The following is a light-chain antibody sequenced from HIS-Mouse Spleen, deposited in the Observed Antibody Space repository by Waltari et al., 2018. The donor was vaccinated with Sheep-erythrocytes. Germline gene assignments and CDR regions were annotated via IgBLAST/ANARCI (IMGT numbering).Light chain of an antibody. CDR3: QQFNNYPRT. J-gene: IGKJ1*01. CDR1: QGISSA. V-gene: IGKV1D-13*01. Sequence: AIQFTQSPSSLSASVGDTLTLTCRASQGISSALAWYQQKPGKAPKLLIYDASSLESGVPSRFSGSGSGTEFTLTISSLQPEDFATYYCQQFNNYPRTFGQGTKVEIK. CDR2: DAS.